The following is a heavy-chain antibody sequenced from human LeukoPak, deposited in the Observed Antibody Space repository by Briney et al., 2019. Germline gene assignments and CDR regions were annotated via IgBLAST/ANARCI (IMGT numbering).Heavy chain of an antibody. CDR1: GSTFTNYW. D-gene: IGHD6-19*01. J-gene: IGHJ4*02. CDR3: ARHAAVTGSFDF. CDR2: IFPGDSDT. Sequence: PGESLKISCQGSGSTFTNYWIGWVRQVPGKGLEWMGIIFPGDSDTRYSPSFQGQVTISADKSISTAYLQWSSLKASDTAMYYCARHAAVTGSFDFWGQGTLVTVSS. V-gene: IGHV5-51*01.